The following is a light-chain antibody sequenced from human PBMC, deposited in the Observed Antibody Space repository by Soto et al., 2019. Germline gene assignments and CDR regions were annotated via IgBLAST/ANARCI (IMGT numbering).Light chain of an antibody. CDR1: QSVSSN. V-gene: IGKV3-15*01. Sequence: EIVMTQSPATLSVSPGERATLSCRASQSVSSNLAWYQLKPGRAPRLLIYGTSTRATGLPARFSGSGSGTDFTLTISSLEPEDFAVYYCQQRSNWPTFGQGTRLEIK. J-gene: IGKJ5*01. CDR3: QQRSNWPT. CDR2: GTS.